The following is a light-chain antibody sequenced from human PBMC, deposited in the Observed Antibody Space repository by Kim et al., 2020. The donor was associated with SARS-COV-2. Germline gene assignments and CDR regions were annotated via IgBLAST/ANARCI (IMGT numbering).Light chain of an antibody. Sequence: SYELTQPPSVSVSPGQTASITCSGDKLGDKYACWYQQKPGQSPVLVIYQDSKRPSGIPGRSAGSNSGTTTTLTISGPQMMDAADYYCQACDSTVVFGGGT. CDR1: KLGDKY. J-gene: IGLJ2*01. CDR2: QDS. CDR3: QACDSTVV. V-gene: IGLV3-1*01.